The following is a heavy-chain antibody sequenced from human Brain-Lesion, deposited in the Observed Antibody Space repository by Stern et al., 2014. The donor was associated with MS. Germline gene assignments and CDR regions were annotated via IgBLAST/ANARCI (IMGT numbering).Heavy chain of an antibody. V-gene: IGHV4-61*02. CDR3: ARGRVVPGFQYYATDV. D-gene: IGHD2-2*01. CDR1: GGSISSGGYY. Sequence: VQLVQSGPGLVKPSQTLSLSCTVSGGSISSGGYYWSWIRQPAGKGLEWIGRIFNSGSTSYNPSLKSRVTISIDTSKKQFPLRLNSMTAADTAVYYCARGRVVPGFQYYATDVWGQGTTVIVSS. CDR2: IFNSGST. J-gene: IGHJ6*02.